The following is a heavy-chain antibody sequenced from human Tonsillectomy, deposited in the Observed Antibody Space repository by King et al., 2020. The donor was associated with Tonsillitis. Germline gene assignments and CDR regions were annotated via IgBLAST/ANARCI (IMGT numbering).Heavy chain of an antibody. D-gene: IGHD2-2*01. CDR1: GGSISSGSYY. CDR3: ARDQDIVVVPAATRYYYYYYMDV. V-gene: IGHV4-61*02. J-gene: IGHJ6*03. CDR2: IYTSGST. Sequence: QVQLQESGPGLVKPSQTLSLTCTVSGGSISSGSYYWSWIRQPAGKGLEWIGRIYTSGSTNYNPSLKSRVTISVDTSKNQFSLKLSSVTAADTAVYYCARDQDIVVVPAATRYYYYYYMDVWGKGTTVTVSS.